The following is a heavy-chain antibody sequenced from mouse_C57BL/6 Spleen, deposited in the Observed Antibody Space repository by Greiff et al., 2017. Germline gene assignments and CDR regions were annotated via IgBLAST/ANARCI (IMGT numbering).Heavy chain of an antibody. V-gene: IGHV7-3*01. Sequence: EVQVVESGGGLVQPGGSLSLSCAASGFTFTDYYMSWVRQPPGKALEWLGFIRNKANGYTTEYSASVKGRFTISRDNSQSSLYLQMNALRAEDSATYYCARYRGLLGGYYAMDYWGQGTSVTVSS. CDR3: ARYRGLLGGYYAMDY. CDR1: GFTFTDYY. D-gene: IGHD2-3*01. J-gene: IGHJ4*01. CDR2: IRNKANGYTT.